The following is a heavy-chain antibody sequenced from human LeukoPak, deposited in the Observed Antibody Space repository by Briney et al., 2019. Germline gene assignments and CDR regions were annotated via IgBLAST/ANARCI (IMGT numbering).Heavy chain of an antibody. D-gene: IGHD6-6*01. CDR3: ARDPRARPPDYYYYMDV. J-gene: IGHJ6*03. V-gene: IGHV1-8*03. CDR2: MNPNSGNT. CDR1: GYTFTSYD. Sequence: ASVKVSCKASGYTFTSYDINWVRQATGQGLEWMGWMNPNSGNTGYAQKFQGRVTITRNTSISTAYMELSSLRSEDTAVYYCARDPRARPPDYYYYMDVWGKGTTVTVSS.